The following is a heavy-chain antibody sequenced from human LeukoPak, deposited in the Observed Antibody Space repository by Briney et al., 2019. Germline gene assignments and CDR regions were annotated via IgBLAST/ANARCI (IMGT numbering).Heavy chain of an antibody. V-gene: IGHV1-18*01. CDR2: ISAYNGNT. J-gene: IGHJ5*02. Sequence: ASVKVSCKASGYTFTSYGISWVRQAPGQGLEWMGWISAYNGNTNYAQKLQGRVTMTTDTSTSTAYMELRSLRSDDTAVYYCARDNWAVAGTSTTENWFDPWGQGTLVTVSS. CDR1: GYTFTSYG. D-gene: IGHD6-19*01. CDR3: ARDNWAVAGTSTTENWFDP.